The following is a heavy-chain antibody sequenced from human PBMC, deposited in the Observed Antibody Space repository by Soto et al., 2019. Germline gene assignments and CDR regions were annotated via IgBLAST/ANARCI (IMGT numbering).Heavy chain of an antibody. Sequence: QVQLVESGGGVVQPGGSLRLSCEASGFTFSKFGIHWVRQAPGKGLEWVAVVSYDGSFKYYADYVKGRFTISRDNSKNTLYRQMNSLRPEDTALYYCAKDSDQLLFDYYYYGMDVWGQGTTVTVSS. D-gene: IGHD2-2*01. CDR1: GFTFSKFG. CDR2: VSYDGSFK. V-gene: IGHV3-30*18. CDR3: AKDSDQLLFDYYYYGMDV. J-gene: IGHJ6*02.